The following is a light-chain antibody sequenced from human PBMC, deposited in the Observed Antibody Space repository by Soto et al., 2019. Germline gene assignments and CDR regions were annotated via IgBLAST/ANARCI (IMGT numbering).Light chain of an antibody. J-gene: IGLJ2*01. CDR1: SSNIGSNY. CDR3: LALDGNLSCVV. CDR2: RNS. Sequence: QSALTQPPSASGTPGQRVTISCSGSSSNIGSNYVYWYQQLPGTVPQLLIYRNSERPSGDPDRFSGTKSGTSASLAVSGLRGAGEADYYCLALDGNLSCVVFGGGTKLTVL. V-gene: IGLV1-47*01.